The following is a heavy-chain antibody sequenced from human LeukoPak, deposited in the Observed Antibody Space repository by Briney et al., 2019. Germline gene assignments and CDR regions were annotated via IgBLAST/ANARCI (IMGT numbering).Heavy chain of an antibody. CDR1: GFIFSNYA. J-gene: IGHJ5*02. V-gene: IGHV3-30-3*01. D-gene: IGHD6-13*01. CDR3: ARDLDSSSWYILWFDP. CDR2: ISYDGSNK. Sequence: GGSLSLSCAASGFIFSNYAMHWVRQAPGKGLEWVAVISYDGSNKYYADSVKGRFTISRDNSKNTLFLQMNSLRTEDTAVYYCARDLDSSSWYILWFDPWGQGTLVTVSS.